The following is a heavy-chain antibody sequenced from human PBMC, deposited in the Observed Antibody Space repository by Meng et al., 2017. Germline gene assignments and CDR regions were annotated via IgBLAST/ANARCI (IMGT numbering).Heavy chain of an antibody. V-gene: IGHV1-69*10. CDR1: GYTFSSYA. J-gene: IGHJ3*02. CDR3: ARGSGGVGGIWATFDN. CDR2: INPIIGRA. Sequence: SVKVSCKASGYTFSSYAMSWVRQAPGQGLEWMGWINPIIGRANYAQKFQGRVTITTDTSISTAYMELSRLRSDDTAVYYCARGSGGVGGIWATFDNWGQGTMVTVSS. D-gene: IGHD5-12*01.